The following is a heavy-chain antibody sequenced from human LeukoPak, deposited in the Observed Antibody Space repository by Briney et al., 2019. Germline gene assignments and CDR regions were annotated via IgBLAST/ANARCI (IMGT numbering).Heavy chain of an antibody. V-gene: IGHV4-4*07. J-gene: IGHJ4*02. CDR1: GASISIYY. CDR3: ARVNSGWYGRLDY. CDR2: IYGSESI. D-gene: IGHD6-19*01. Sequence: SETLSLTCTVSGASISIYYWSWIRQPAGKGLEWIGCIYGSESINYNPSLKSRVTMSVDTSKNQFSLKLSSVTAADTSVYYCARVNSGWYGRLDYWGPGTLVTVSS.